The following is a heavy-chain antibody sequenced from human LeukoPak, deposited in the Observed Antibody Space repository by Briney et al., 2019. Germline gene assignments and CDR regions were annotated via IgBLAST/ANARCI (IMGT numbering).Heavy chain of an antibody. D-gene: IGHD4-17*01. Sequence: GGSLRLSCAASGFTFSSYWMSWVRQTPGKGLEWVANIKQDGSEKYYVDSVKGRFTISRDNAKNSLYLQMNSLRAEDTAVYYCARYVYGDEFDYWGQGTLVTVSS. J-gene: IGHJ4*02. CDR2: IKQDGSEK. CDR1: GFTFSSYW. V-gene: IGHV3-7*01. CDR3: ARYVYGDEFDY.